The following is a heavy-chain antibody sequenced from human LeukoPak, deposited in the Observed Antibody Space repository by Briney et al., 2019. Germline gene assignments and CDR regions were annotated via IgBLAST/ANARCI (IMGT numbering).Heavy chain of an antibody. V-gene: IGHV4-30-2*01. Sequence: SQTLSLTCAVSGGSISSGGYSWSWIRQPPGKGLEWIGYIYHSGSTYYNPSLKSRVTISVDRSKNQFPLKLSSVTAADTAVYYCARGVGYYYDSSGYYYFDYWGQGTLVTVSS. CDR2: IYHSGST. D-gene: IGHD3-22*01. CDR3: ARGVGYYYDSSGYYYFDY. J-gene: IGHJ4*02. CDR1: GGSISSGGYS.